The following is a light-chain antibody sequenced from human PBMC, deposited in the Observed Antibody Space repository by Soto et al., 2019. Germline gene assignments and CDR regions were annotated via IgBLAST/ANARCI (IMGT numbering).Light chain of an antibody. CDR2: DAS. Sequence: EIVLTQSPATLSLSPGERATLSCRASQSVSSYFAWYQQKPGQAPRLLIYDASNRATGIPARFSGSGSATDVTLTISSLEPEDFAVYYCHQRSNWPQTFGGGTKVDLK. V-gene: IGKV3-11*01. CDR1: QSVSSY. J-gene: IGKJ4*01. CDR3: HQRSNWPQT.